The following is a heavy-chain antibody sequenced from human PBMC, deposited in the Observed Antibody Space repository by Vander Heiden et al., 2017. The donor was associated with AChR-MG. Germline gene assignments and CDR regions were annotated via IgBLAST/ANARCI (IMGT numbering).Heavy chain of an antibody. CDR2: IKQDGSEK. V-gene: IGHV3-7*01. Sequence: EVQLVESGGGLVRPGGSLRPSCAASGLTFINTWMSWVRQAPGQGPEWVATIKQDGSEKVYVDSVKGRFTISRDNAKNSLYLQMNSLRAEDTAVYYCVRLYPYFEDSKYRPFEIWGQGTVVTVSS. CDR1: GLTFINTW. CDR3: VRLYPYFEDSKYRPFEI. D-gene: IGHD3-22*01. J-gene: IGHJ3*02.